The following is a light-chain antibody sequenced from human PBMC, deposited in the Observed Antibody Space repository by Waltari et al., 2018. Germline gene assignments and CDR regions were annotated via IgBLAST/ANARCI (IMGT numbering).Light chain of an antibody. CDR2: DVS. J-gene: IGLJ1*01. CDR3: SSYTSSSTLDYV. Sequence: QSALTQPASVSGSPGQSITISCTGTSSDVGGYNYVSWYQQHPGKAPKLMIYDVSNRPSGFSNRFSGSKSGNTASLTISGLQAEDEAEYYCSSYTSSSTLDYVFGTGTKVTVL. CDR1: SSDVGGYNY. V-gene: IGLV2-14*03.